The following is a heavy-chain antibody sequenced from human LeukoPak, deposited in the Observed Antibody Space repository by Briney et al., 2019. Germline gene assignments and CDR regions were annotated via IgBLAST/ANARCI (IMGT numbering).Heavy chain of an antibody. Sequence: GESLKISCKGSGYTFTNYWIGWVRQMPGKGLEWMGLIYPGDSETRYSPSFQGQVTISADKSISTAYLQWSSLKASDTAMYYCVRPYCYNTSCYSYFDYWGQGTLVTVSS. CDR1: GYTFTNYW. CDR3: VRPYCYNTSCYSYFDY. V-gene: IGHV5-51*01. D-gene: IGHD2-2*01. J-gene: IGHJ4*02. CDR2: IYPGDSET.